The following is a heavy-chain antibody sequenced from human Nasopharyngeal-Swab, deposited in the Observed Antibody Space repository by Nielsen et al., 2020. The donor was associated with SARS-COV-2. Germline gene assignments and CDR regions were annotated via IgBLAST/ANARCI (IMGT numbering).Heavy chain of an antibody. J-gene: IGHJ3*02. CDR2: IYYSGST. Sequence: WIRQPPGKGLEWIGYIYYSGSTNYNPSLKSRATISVDTSKNQFSLKLSSVTAADTAVYYCARVVDCGGDCYIPNDAFDIWGQGTMVTVSS. CDR3: ARVVDCGGDCYIPNDAFDI. D-gene: IGHD2-21*01. V-gene: IGHV4-59*01.